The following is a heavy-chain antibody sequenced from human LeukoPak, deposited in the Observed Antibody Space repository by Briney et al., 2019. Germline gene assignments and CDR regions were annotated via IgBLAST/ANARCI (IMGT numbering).Heavy chain of an antibody. V-gene: IGHV4-4*07. CDR2: IYATGTT. Sequence: PSETLSLTCTVSGGSISGYFWSWIRQPAGKGLEWIGRIYATGTTNYNPSLKSRVTMSVDTSKNQFSLNLTSVTAADTAVYYCARVRPHPIIDVWGKGTTVTVSS. CDR3: ARVRPHPIIDV. J-gene: IGHJ6*03. CDR1: GGSISGYF.